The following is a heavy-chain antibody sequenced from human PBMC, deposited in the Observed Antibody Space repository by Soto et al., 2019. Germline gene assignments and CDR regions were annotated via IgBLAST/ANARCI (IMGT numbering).Heavy chain of an antibody. CDR3: AKDNGSSCDWLRVGDASDI. Sequence: ASVKVSCKASGYTVTGYDIHWVRQATGQGLEWMGWMNPNTGYTANAQKFQGRVTKNTLYLQMNSLRGEDTAVYYCAKDNGSSCDWLRVGDASDIWGQGTMVTVSS. CDR1: GYTVTGYD. V-gene: IGHV1-8*01. J-gene: IGHJ3*02. CDR2: MNPNTGYT. D-gene: IGHD2-15*01.